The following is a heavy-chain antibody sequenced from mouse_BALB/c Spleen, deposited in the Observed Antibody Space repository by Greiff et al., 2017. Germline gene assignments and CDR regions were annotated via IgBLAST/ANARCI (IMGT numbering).Heavy chain of an antibody. V-gene: IGHV1-80*01. D-gene: IGHD3-1*01. CDR2: IYPGDGDT. CDR3: AREGGSSGPFAY. J-gene: IGHJ3*01. Sequence: LQESGAELVRPGSSVKISCKASGYAFSSYWMNWVKQRPGQGLEWIGQIYPGDGDTNYNGKFKGKATLTADKSSSTAYMQLSSLTSEDSAVYFCAREGGSSGPFAYWGQGTLVTVSA. CDR1: GYAFSSYW.